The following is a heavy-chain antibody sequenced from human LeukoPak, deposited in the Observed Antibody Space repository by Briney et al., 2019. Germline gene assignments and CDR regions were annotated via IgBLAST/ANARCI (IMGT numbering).Heavy chain of an antibody. CDR1: GGSISSGGYS. CDR2: IYYSGST. D-gene: IGHD4-17*01. J-gene: IGHJ6*03. CDR3: ARTATVTTSDYYMDV. V-gene: IGHV4-30-4*07. Sequence: SETLSLTCAVSGGSISSGGYSWSWIRQPPGKGLEWIGYIYYSGSTYYNPSLKSRVTMSVDTSKNQFSLKLSSVTAADTAVYYCARTATVTTSDYYMDVWGKGTTVTISS.